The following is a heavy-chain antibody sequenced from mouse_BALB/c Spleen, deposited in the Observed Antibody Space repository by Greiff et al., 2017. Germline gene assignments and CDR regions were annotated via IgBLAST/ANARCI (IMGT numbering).Heavy chain of an antibody. CDR2: ISSGSSTI. V-gene: IGHV5-17*02. CDR3: AREGVFWVSYYAMDY. D-gene: IGHD4-1*01. Sequence: EVKVVESGGGLVQPGGSRKLSCAASGFTFSSFGMHWVRQAPEKGLEWVAYISSGSSTIYYADTVKGRFTISRDNPKNTLFLQMTSLRSEDTAMYYCAREGVFWVSYYAMDYWGQGTSVTVSS. J-gene: IGHJ4*01. CDR1: GFTFSSFG.